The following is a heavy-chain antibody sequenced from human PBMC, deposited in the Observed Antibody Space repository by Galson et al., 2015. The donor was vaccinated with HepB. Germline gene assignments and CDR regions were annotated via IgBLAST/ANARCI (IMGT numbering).Heavy chain of an antibody. CDR3: ARLTIFGNWFDP. Sequence: SVKVSCKASGYTFTSYGISWARQAPGQGLEWMGWISAYNGNTNYAQKLQGRVTMTTDTSTSTAYMELRSLRSDDAAVYYCARLTIFGNWFDPWGQGTLVTVSS. CDR1: GYTFTSYG. D-gene: IGHD3-3*01. J-gene: IGHJ5*02. V-gene: IGHV1-18*04. CDR2: ISAYNGNT.